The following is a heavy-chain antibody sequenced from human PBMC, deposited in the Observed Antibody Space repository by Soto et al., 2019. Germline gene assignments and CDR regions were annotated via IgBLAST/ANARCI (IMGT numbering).Heavy chain of an antibody. J-gene: IGHJ5*02. Sequence: QVQLQESGPGLVKPSQTLSLTCTVSGGSISSGGYYWSWIRQHPGKGLEWIGYIYYSGSTYYNPSLKGRVTISVDTSKNQFSLKLSSVTAADTAVYYCARVEDTMVRGADNWFDPWGQGTLVTVSS. CDR1: GGSISSGGYY. CDR2: IYYSGST. V-gene: IGHV4-31*03. CDR3: ARVEDTMVRGADNWFDP. D-gene: IGHD3-10*01.